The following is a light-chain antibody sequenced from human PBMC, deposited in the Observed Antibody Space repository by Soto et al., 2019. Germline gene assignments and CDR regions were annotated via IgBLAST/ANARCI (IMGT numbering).Light chain of an antibody. CDR2: KAY. CDR3: KHYYSYSEA. CDR1: QTIRSW. V-gene: IGKV1-5*03. Sequence: DIQLTQSPSTLSVSVGERVTITCRASQTIRSWLAWYQQKPGKAHKLLIYKAYTLQSGVQSRFSGSGSGTEFTLTIRSLQPEDFATYYCKHYYSYSEAFGQGTKVDIK. J-gene: IGKJ1*01.